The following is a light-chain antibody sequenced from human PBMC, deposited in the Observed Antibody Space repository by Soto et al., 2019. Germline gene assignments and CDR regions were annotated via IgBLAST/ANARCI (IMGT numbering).Light chain of an antibody. J-gene: IGLJ3*02. CDR2: ANN. CDR1: SSNIGAGYD. CDR3: QSHDSSLSGWV. V-gene: IGLV1-40*01. Sequence: QSVLTQPPSVSRAPGQRVTISCTGSSSNIGAGYDVHWYQQLPGTAPKLLIYANNNRPSGVPDRFSGSKSGTSASLVITGLQAEDEADYYFQSHDSSLSGWVFGGGTKLTVL.